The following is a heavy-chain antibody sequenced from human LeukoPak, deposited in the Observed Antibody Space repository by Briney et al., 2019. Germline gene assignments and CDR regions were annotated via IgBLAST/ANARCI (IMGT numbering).Heavy chain of an antibody. CDR3: ARGSGWGKDYYYYGMDV. CDR2: MHYSGNT. Sequence: PSETLSLTCTVSGGSISSFYWSWIRQPPGKALEWIAYMHYSGNTNYNPSLKSRVTISVDTSKNQFSLKLSSVTAADTAVYYCARGSGWGKDYYYYGMDVWGQGTTVTVSS. D-gene: IGHD6-19*01. CDR1: GGSISSFY. V-gene: IGHV4-59*01. J-gene: IGHJ6*02.